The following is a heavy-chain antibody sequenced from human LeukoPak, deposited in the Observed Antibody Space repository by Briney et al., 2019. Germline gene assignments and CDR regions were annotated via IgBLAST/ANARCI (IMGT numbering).Heavy chain of an antibody. D-gene: IGHD6-13*01. CDR1: GFTFRSYN. V-gene: IGHV3-23*01. J-gene: IGHJ4*02. Sequence: GGSLRLSCAASGFTFRSYNMIWVRQAPGEGLEWVSTIRGSGGITYYADSVKGRFTISRDESKNTLYLQMNSLRAEDTAVYYCAKDRSSSSWFLFDYWGQGTLVTVSS. CDR3: AKDRSSSSWFLFDY. CDR2: IRGSGGIT.